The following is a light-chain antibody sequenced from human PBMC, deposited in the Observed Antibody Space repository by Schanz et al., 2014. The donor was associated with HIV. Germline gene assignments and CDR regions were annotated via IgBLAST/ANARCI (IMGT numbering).Light chain of an antibody. CDR2: DNN. J-gene: IGLJ3*02. CDR3: GAWDTSLSARV. CDR1: SSNIGNNY. Sequence: QSVLTQPPSVSAAPGQTVTVSCSGSSSNIGNNYVSWYQQLPGAAPKLLIYDNNKRPSGIPDRFSGSKFGTSATLAITGLQTGDEADYFCGAWDTSLSARVFGGGTKLTVL. V-gene: IGLV1-51*01.